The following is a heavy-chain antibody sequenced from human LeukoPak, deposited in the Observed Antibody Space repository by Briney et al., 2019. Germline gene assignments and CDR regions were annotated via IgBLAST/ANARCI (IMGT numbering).Heavy chain of an antibody. Sequence: SETLSLTCAVYGGSFSGYYWSWIRQPPGKGLEWIGEINHSGSTNYNPSLKSRVTISVDTSKNQFSLKLSSVTAADTAVYYCARERSYCSSTSCYFYGMDVWGQGTTVTVSS. CDR3: ARERSYCSSTSCYFYGMDV. J-gene: IGHJ6*02. D-gene: IGHD2-2*01. CDR2: INHSGST. CDR1: GGSFSGYY. V-gene: IGHV4-34*01.